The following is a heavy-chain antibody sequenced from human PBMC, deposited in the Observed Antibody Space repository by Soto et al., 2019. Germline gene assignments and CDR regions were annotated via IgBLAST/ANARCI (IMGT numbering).Heavy chain of an antibody. Sequence: EVQVVESGGGLVQPGGSLRLSCAASGFTFSSNSMNWVRQAPGKGLEWISYISSSSSTIYADSVKGRFTISRDNAKNSLYLQMNSMSDEDTAVYYWARVIWSGHLTSDLWGQGTLVTVSA. V-gene: IGHV3-48*02. CDR3: ARVIWSGHLTSDL. CDR1: GFTFSSNS. D-gene: IGHD3-3*01. J-gene: IGHJ5*02. CDR2: ISSSSSTI.